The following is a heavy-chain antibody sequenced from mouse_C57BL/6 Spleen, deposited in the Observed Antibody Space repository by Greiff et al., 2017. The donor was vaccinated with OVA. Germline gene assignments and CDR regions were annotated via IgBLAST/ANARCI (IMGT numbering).Heavy chain of an antibody. CDR1: GYTFTSYW. CDR2: IDPSDSET. CDR3: ARNGRYFDY. J-gene: IGHJ2*01. V-gene: IGHV1-52*01. Sequence: QVHVKQPGAELVRPGSSVKLSCKASGYTFTSYWMHWVKQRPIQGLEWIGNIDPSDSETHYNQKFKDKATLTVDKSSSTAYMQLSSLTSEDSAVYYCARNGRYFDYWGQGTTLTVSS.